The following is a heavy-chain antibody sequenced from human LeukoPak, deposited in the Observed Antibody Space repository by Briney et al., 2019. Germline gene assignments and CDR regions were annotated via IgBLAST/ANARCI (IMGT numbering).Heavy chain of an antibody. CDR3: ARGSRRGRQLVSTLYFDY. V-gene: IGHV4-39*07. CDR2: IYYSGST. CDR1: GGSISSYY. D-gene: IGHD6-13*01. Sequence: SETLSLTCTVSGGSISSYYWGWIRQPPGKGLEWIGSIYYSGSTYYNPSLKSRVTISADTSKNQFSLKLTSVTAADTAVYYCARGSRRGRQLVSTLYFDYWGQGTLVTVSS. J-gene: IGHJ4*02.